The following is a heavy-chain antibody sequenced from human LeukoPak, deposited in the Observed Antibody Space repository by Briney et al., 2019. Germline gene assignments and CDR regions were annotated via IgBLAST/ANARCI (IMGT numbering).Heavy chain of an antibody. D-gene: IGHD3-22*01. CDR3: AHRKHYYDSSVFDN. J-gene: IGHJ4*02. CDR1: GFSLNTRGVG. V-gene: IGHV2-5*02. Sequence: SGPTQVNPTQTLTLTCTFSGFSLNTRGVGVGWIRQPPGRALEWLALIYWDDDRRYSPSLKSRLTITKDTSRNQVVLTMTDMDPVDTATYFCAHRKHYYDSSVFDNWGQGTLVTVSS. CDR2: IYWDDDR.